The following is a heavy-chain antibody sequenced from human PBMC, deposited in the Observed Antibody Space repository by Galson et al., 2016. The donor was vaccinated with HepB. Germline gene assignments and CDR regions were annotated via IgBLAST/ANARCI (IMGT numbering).Heavy chain of an antibody. CDR3: ARDFKLGAPDYMDV. CDR1: GFTVSRSY. V-gene: IGHV3-53*05. CDR2: ISKTGDTT. Sequence: SLRLSCAASGFTVSRSYMSWVRQAPGKGLDWVAVISKTGDTTFYGDSVKGRFTISRDNSKNTVDLQIHSLRSEDAAVYFCARDFKLGAPDYMDVWGKGTTVTVS. J-gene: IGHJ6*03. D-gene: IGHD1-26*01.